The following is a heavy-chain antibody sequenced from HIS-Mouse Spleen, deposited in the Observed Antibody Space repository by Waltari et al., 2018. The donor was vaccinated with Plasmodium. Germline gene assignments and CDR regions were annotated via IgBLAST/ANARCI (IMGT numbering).Heavy chain of an antibody. D-gene: IGHD6-13*01. CDR1: GYTFTGYY. Sequence: QVQLVQSGAEVKKPGASVKVSCKASGYTFTGYYMHWVRQAPGQGLEWMGWINPNSGGTNYAQKFQSRVTMTRDTSISTAYMELSRLRSDDTAVYYCARVLGYKAAAGTFVEYFQHWGQGTLVTVSS. J-gene: IGHJ1*01. CDR2: INPNSGGT. V-gene: IGHV1-2*02. CDR3: ARVLGYKAAAGTFVEYFQH.